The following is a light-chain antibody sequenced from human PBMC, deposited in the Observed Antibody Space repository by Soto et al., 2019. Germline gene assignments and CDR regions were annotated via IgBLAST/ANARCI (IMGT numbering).Light chain of an antibody. CDR3: HQYGSSPPYT. V-gene: IGKV3-20*01. CDR1: QSVSNNY. Sequence: EVVLTRSPGTLSLSPGESATLSCRASQSVSNNYFAWYQQKPRQAPRLLIFGSSDRATGIPDRFSGSGSGTDFTLTISRLEPEDFAVYHCHQYGSSPPYTFGQGTKLEIK. CDR2: GSS. J-gene: IGKJ2*01.